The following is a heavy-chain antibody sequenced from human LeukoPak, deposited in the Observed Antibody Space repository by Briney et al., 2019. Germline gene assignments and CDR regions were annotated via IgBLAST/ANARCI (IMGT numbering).Heavy chain of an antibody. D-gene: IGHD6-13*01. J-gene: IGHJ4*02. CDR2: IIPIFGTA. CDR1: GGTFSSYA. Sequence: SVKVSCKASGGTFSSYAISWVRQAPGQGLEWMGRIIPIFGTANYAQKFQGRVTITTDESTSTACMELSSLRSEDTAVYYCARSSSSQQLVPRYFDYWGQGTLVTVSS. V-gene: IGHV1-69*05. CDR3: ARSSSSQQLVPRYFDY.